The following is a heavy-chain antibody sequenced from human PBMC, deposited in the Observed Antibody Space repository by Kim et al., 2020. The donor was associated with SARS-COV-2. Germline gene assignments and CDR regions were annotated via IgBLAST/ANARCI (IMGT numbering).Heavy chain of an antibody. D-gene: IGHD4-17*01. Sequence: SETLSLTCAVYGGSFSGYYWSWIRQPPGKGLEWIGEINHSGSTNYNPSLKSRVTISVDTSKNQFSLKLSSVTAADTAVYYCARTLSNLTTVTTVAWFDPWGQGTLVTVSS. CDR2: INHSGST. CDR1: GGSFSGYY. V-gene: IGHV4-34*01. J-gene: IGHJ5*02. CDR3: ARTLSNLTTVTTVAWFDP.